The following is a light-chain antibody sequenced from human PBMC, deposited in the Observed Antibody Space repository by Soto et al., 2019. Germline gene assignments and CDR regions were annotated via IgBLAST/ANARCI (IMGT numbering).Light chain of an antibody. Sequence: DLQMTQSPSSLSASLGDRVTITCRASQSLSTYLNWYQQKPGKAPKLLIYAASSLQSGVPSRFSGSGSGTDFTLTISSLQPEEFVTYYCQQSYSTLTFGPGTKVDIK. CDR2: AAS. V-gene: IGKV1-39*01. CDR3: QQSYSTLT. CDR1: QSLSTY. J-gene: IGKJ3*01.